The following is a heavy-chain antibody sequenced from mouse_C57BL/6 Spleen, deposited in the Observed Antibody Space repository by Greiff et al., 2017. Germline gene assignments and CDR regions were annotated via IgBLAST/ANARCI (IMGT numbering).Heavy chain of an antibody. J-gene: IGHJ3*01. D-gene: IGHD2-5*01. Sequence: QVQLQQPGTELVKPGASVKLSCKASGYTFTSYWMHWVKQRPGQGLEWIGNINPSNGGNNYNEKFKSKATLTVDKSSSTAYMQRSSLTSEASAVYYCARGDGYRNYLAGFAYWGQGTLVTVSA. CDR1: GYTFTSYW. V-gene: IGHV1-53*01. CDR3: ARGDGYRNYLAGFAY. CDR2: INPSNGGN.